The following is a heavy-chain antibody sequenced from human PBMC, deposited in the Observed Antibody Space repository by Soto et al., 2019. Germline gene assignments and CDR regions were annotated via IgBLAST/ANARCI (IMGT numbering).Heavy chain of an antibody. D-gene: IGHD1-26*01. CDR1: GYTFTNYY. V-gene: IGHV1-2*04. CDR2: INPNSGGT. CDR3: ARVLGGIPILAY. J-gene: IGHJ4*02. Sequence: QVQLEQSGAEVKKPGASVKVSCKVSGYTFTNYYLHWVRQAPGQGLEWMGWINPNSGGTSYAQKFQGWVTMTRDKHISTAYMELNRLTSDDTAIYYCARVLGGIPILAYWGQGTLVTVSS.